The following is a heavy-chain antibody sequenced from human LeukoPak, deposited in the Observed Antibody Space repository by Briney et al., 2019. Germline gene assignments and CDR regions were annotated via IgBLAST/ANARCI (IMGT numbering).Heavy chain of an antibody. CDR3: ARGSAYSGSYYYYYYMDV. J-gene: IGHJ6*03. D-gene: IGHD1-26*01. CDR1: GYTLTGYY. Sequence: ASVKVSCKASGYTLTGYYMHWVRQPPGQGLEWMGWINPNSGGTNYAQKFQGRVTMTRDTSISTAYMELSRLRSDDTAVYYCARGSAYSGSYYYYYYMDVWGKGTTVTVSS. V-gene: IGHV1-2*02. CDR2: INPNSGGT.